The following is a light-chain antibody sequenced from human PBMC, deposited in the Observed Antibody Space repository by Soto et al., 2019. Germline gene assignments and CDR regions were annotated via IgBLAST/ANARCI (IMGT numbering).Light chain of an antibody. J-gene: IGLJ1*01. V-gene: IGLV2-14*03. CDR2: DVT. Sequence: QTALTQPASVSGSPGQSITISCTGTSSDIGDSNYVSWYQQHPGKAPKLMIYDVTSRPSGVSHRFSGSKSGNTASLTISGLQADDEADYYCSSYASSSALYVFGTGTKLTVL. CDR1: SSDIGDSNY. CDR3: SSYASSSALYV.